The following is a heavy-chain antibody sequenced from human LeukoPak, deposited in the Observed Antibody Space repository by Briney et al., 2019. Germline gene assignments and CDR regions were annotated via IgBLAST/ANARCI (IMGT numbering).Heavy chain of an antibody. Sequence: PGGSLRLSCAASGFTFNNYAMTWVRQAPGKGLEWVSVIGGSTGNTYYADSVKGRFTISRDNSKNTLYLQMNGLGVEDSAIYYCVRGAWTAYYFDFWGQGTLVTVSS. CDR3: VRGAWTAYYFDF. CDR1: GFTFNNYA. D-gene: IGHD3/OR15-3a*01. J-gene: IGHJ4*02. CDR2: IGGSTGNT. V-gene: IGHV3-23*01.